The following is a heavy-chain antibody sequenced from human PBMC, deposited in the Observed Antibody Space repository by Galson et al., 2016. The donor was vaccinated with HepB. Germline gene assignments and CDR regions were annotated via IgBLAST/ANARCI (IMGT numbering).Heavy chain of an antibody. CDR1: GGSMGGH. CDR3: ARDPGWHHRWFGP. CDR2: IHDSGNT. J-gene: IGHJ5*02. Sequence: SETLSLTCTVSGGSMGGHWTWIRQPPGKGLEWIGYIHDSGNTAYNPSLESRVIISIDTSKSQFSLKMSAVTAADTALYYCARDPGWHHRWFGPWGQGALVTVSS. V-gene: IGHV4-59*01.